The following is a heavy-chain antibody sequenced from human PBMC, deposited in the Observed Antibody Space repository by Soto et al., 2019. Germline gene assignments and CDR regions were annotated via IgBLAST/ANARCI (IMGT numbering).Heavy chain of an antibody. V-gene: IGHV4-39*01. CDR1: GGSISSSSYY. CDR2: IYYSGST. J-gene: IGHJ6*04. Sequence: PSETLSLTCTVSGGSISSSSYYWGWIRQPPGKGLEWIGSIYYSGSTYYNPSLKSRVTISVDTSKNQFSLKLSSVTAADTAVYYCARQQYNIFTVYYVDYWGKGTTVPVSS. D-gene: IGHD3-9*01. CDR3: ARQQYNIFTVYYVDY.